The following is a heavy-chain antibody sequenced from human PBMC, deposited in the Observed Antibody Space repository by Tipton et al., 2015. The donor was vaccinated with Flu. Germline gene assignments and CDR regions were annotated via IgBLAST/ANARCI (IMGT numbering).Heavy chain of an antibody. Sequence: QLVQSGAEVKKPGASVKVSCKASGYSFNIRPYTMHWVRQAPGQRLEWMGWLNTGNGNTKYSPEFQGRVTVTRDTSASTAYMELSSLRYEDTAVYFCALESDPNRKAFDIWGQGTLVTVSS. D-gene: IGHD1-1*01. CDR3: ALESDPNRKAFDI. J-gene: IGHJ3*02. CDR1: GYSFNIRPYT. V-gene: IGHV1-3*03. CDR2: LNTGNGNT.